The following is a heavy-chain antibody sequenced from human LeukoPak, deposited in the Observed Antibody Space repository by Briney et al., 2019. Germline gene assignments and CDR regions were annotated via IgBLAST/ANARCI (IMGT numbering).Heavy chain of an antibody. Sequence: PSETLSLTCTVSGGSISSYYWSWIRQPPGKGLEWIGYIYYSGSTKYSPSLKSRVTISVDTSKNQFSLRLSSVTAADTAVYYCARSGYSGYDMYHFDYWGRGTLVTVSS. V-gene: IGHV4-59*01. J-gene: IGHJ4*02. D-gene: IGHD5-12*01. CDR2: IYYSGST. CDR3: ARSGYSGYDMYHFDY. CDR1: GGSISSYY.